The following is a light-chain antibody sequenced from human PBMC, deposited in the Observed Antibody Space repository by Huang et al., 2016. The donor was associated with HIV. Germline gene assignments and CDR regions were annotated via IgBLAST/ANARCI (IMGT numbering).Light chain of an antibody. CDR2: GAS. V-gene: IGKV3-15*01. CDR1: QSVSSN. J-gene: IGKJ5*01. CDR3: QQYNNWPPLIT. Sequence: EIVMTQSPATLSVSPGERATLSCRASQSVSSNLAWYQQKPGQAPRPLIYGASTRATGIPARFSGSGSGTEFTLTISSLQSEDFAVYYCQQYNNWPPLITFGQGTRLEMK.